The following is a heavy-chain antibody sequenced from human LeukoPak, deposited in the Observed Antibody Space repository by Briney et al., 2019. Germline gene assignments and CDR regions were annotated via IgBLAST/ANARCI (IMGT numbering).Heavy chain of an antibody. CDR3: ARAPNPGYFDY. V-gene: IGHV4-30-2*01. Sequence: SETLSLTCAVSGGSISSGGYSWSWIRQPPGKGLEWIGYIYHSGSTYYSPSLKSRATISVDRSKNQFSLKLSSVTAADTAVYYCARAPNPGYFDYWGQGSLVTVSS. CDR1: GGSISSGGYS. J-gene: IGHJ4*02. CDR2: IYHSGST.